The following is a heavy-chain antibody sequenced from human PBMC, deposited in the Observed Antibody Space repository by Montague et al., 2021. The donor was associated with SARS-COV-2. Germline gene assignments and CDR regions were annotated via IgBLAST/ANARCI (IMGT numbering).Heavy chain of an antibody. CDR2: IYSGGST. CDR1: GFTVSSNY. Sequence: SLRLSCAASGFTVSSNYMSWVRQAPGKGLEWVSVIYSGGSTYYADSVKGRFTISRDNSKNTLYLQMNSLRAEDTDVYYCARDSMAYGMDVWGQGTTVTVS. V-gene: IGHV3-53*01. CDR3: ARDSMAYGMDV. D-gene: IGHD5-24*01. J-gene: IGHJ6*02.